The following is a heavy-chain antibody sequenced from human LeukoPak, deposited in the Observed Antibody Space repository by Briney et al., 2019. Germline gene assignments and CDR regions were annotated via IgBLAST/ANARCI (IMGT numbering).Heavy chain of an antibody. V-gene: IGHV3-7*01. CDR3: AKGPGSGYQDY. CDR2: INRDGSEK. D-gene: IGHD3-22*01. Sequence: GGSLRLSCAASRFTFSDYWMSWVRQAPGKGLECVANINRDGSEKYYVDSVKGRFTISRDNAKNSLYLQMNSLRVEDTAVYYCAKGPGSGYQDYWGQGTLVTVSS. J-gene: IGHJ4*02. CDR1: RFTFSDYW.